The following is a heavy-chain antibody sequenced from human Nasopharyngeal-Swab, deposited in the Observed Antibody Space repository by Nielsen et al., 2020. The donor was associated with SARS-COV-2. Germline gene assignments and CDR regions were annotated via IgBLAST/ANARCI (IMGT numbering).Heavy chain of an antibody. CDR3: ARVPSDYGDPAGFDY. CDR1: GGSISSNSYY. Sequence: SETLSLTCTVSGGSISSNSYYWGWIRQPPGKGLEWIGYTYYSGSTYYNPSLESRVSMSVDTSKNHFSLKVSSVTAADTAVYYCARVPSDYGDPAGFDYWGQGILVTVSS. J-gene: IGHJ4*02. V-gene: IGHV4-39*02. D-gene: IGHD4-17*01. CDR2: TYYSGST.